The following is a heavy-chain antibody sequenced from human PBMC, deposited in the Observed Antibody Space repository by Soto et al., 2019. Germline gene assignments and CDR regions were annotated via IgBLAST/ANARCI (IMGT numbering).Heavy chain of an antibody. Sequence: PGGSLRLSCAASGFTFSDYYMSWIRQAPGKGLEWVSYISSSSSYTNYAESVKGRFTISRDNAKNSLYLQMNSLRAEDTAVYYCTTDGYYYGMDVWGQGTTVTVSS. CDR1: GFTFSDYY. CDR2: ISSSSSYT. J-gene: IGHJ6*02. V-gene: IGHV3-11*05. CDR3: TTDGYYYGMDV.